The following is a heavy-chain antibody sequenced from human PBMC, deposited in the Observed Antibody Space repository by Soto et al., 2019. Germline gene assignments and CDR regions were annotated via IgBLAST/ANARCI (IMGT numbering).Heavy chain of an antibody. V-gene: IGHV1-46*01. CDR1: GYTFTSYY. J-gene: IGHJ4*02. CDR3: ALSHTAIFVY. D-gene: IGHD5-18*01. CDR2: INPSGGST. Sequence: ASVKVSCKASGYTFTSYYMHWVRQAPGQGLEWMGIINPSGGSTSYAHKFQGRVTMTSDTSTSTVYTELSSLRSEDMAVYYWALSHTAIFVYWSEGTLVTVSS.